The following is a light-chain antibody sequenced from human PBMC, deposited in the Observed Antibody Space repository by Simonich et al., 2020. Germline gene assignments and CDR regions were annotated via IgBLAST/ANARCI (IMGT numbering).Light chain of an antibody. V-gene: IGLV2-14*01. J-gene: IGLJ2*01. CDR3: SSYTSSSTLV. CDR1: GSDVGGYNY. CDR2: DVS. Sequence: QSALTQPASVSGSPGQSITISCPGTGSDVGGYNYVSWYQKHPGKAPKLMFYDVSKRPSGVSNRFSGSKSGNTASLTISGLQAEDEADYYCSSYTSSSTLVFGGGTKLTVL.